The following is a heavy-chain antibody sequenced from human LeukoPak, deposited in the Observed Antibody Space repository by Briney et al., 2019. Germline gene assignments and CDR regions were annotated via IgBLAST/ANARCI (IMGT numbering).Heavy chain of an antibody. CDR1: GYTCTGYY. CDR2: INPNSGGT. Sequence: ASVKVSCKASGYTCTGYYVHWVRQAPGQGLEWMVWINPNSGGTNYAQKFQGRVTMTRDTSISTAYMELSRLRSDDTAVYYCAREYYDSSGPILFDCWGQGTLVTVSS. J-gene: IGHJ4*02. V-gene: IGHV1-2*02. D-gene: IGHD3-22*01. CDR3: AREYYDSSGPILFDC.